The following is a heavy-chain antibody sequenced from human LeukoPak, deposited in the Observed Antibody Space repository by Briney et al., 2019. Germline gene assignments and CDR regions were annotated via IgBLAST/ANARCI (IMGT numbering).Heavy chain of an antibody. CDR1: GFTFSSYA. CDR2: ISYDGSNK. J-gene: IGHJ3*02. V-gene: IGHV3-30*04. CDR3: AKDHRVEGYYYDSSGYYSRTGAFDI. D-gene: IGHD3-22*01. Sequence: GGSLRLSCAASGFTFSSYAMHWVRQAPGKGLEWVAVISYDGSNKYYADSVKGRFTISRDNSKNTLYLQMNSLRAEDTAVYYCAKDHRVEGYYYDSSGYYSRTGAFDIWGQGTMVTVSS.